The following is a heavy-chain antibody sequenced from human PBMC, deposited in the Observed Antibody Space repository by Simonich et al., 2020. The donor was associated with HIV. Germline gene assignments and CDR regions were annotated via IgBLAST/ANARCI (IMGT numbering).Heavy chain of an antibody. CDR1: GYTFTGYY. CDR2: MDPKSDGT. V-gene: IGHV1-2*06. Sequence: QVQLVQSGAEVENPGASVKVSCKASGYTFTGYYMHWVRQAPGQGLEWMGRMDPKSDGTNSAQRFRGRVTMTRETSISTAYMELSSLRSDDTAIYYCASPYGINSPDAFAIWGQGTLVTVSS. CDR3: ASPYGINSPDAFAI. J-gene: IGHJ3*02. D-gene: IGHD4-17*01.